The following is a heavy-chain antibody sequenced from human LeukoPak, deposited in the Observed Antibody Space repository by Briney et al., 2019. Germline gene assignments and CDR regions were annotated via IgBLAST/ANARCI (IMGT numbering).Heavy chain of an antibody. V-gene: IGHV5-51*01. Sequence: GASLEISSKGSGSIFTSSRIGGVRPLPGKGLEWMGIIYPFDSDTRYSPSFEGQTTIAADKSISTDYLQWSSLKAADTAMYYCARLSRYSSSSEADYGGQGTRVTVSA. CDR1: GSIFTSSR. CDR3: ARLSRYSSSSEADY. D-gene: IGHD6-6*01. CDR2: IYPFDSDT. J-gene: IGHJ4*02.